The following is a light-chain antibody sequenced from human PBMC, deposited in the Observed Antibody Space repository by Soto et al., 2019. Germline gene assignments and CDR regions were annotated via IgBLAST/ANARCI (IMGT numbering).Light chain of an antibody. Sequence: DIQMTQSPYSLSASVGDRVTITCRASQSISSYLNWYQQKPGKAPKLLIYAASSLQSGVPSRFSGSGSGTDFTLTISSLQPEDFANYYCQQSYSTPITFGQGTRLEIK. V-gene: IGKV1-39*01. CDR3: QQSYSTPIT. J-gene: IGKJ5*01. CDR1: QSISSY. CDR2: AAS.